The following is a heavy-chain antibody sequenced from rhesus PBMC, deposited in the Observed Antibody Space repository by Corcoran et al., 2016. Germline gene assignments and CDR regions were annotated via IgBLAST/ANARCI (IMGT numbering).Heavy chain of an antibody. CDR2: IKPYNGNT. V-gene: IGHV1S2*01. CDR1: GYTFTDYY. Sequence: QVQLVQSGAEVKKPGSSVKVSCKASGYTFTDYYMHWVRQAPRQGLEWMGWIKPYNGNTKYAQKFQGRVTIARDTWTSTAYMELSSLRSEDTAVYYGARSSGSYYPMSLWGQGVLVTVSS. J-gene: IGHJ4*01. CDR3: ARSSGSYYPMSL. D-gene: IGHD3-16*01.